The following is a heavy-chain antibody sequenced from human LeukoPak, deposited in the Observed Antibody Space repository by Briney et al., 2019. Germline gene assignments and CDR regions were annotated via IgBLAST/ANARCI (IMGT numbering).Heavy chain of an antibody. CDR2: IGGSGGST. CDR3: ANSRTPHDAFDI. CDR1: GFTFSSYA. V-gene: IGHV3-23*01. J-gene: IGHJ3*02. Sequence: GGSLRLSCAASGFTFSSYAMSWVRQAPGKGLEWVSAIGGSGGSTYYADSVKGRFAISRDNSKNTLYLQMNSLRAEDTAVYYCANSRTPHDAFDIWGQGTMVTVSS. D-gene: IGHD2-15*01.